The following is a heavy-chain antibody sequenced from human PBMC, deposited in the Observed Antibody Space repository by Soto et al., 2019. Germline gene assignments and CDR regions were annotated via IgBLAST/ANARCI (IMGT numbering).Heavy chain of an antibody. CDR3: ARAPFASDSGWYDY. J-gene: IGHJ4*02. Sequence: ASVKVSCKASGYTFASYGISWVRQAPGQGLEWMGWISAYNGNTNYAQKLQGRVTMTTDTSTSTAYMELSSLRSEDMAVYYCARAPFASDSGWYDYWGQGTLVTVSS. CDR1: GYTFASYG. V-gene: IGHV1-18*03. CDR2: ISAYNGNT. D-gene: IGHD6-19*01.